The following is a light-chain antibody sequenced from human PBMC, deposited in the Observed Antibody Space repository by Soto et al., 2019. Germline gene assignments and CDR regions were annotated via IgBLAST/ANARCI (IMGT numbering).Light chain of an antibody. CDR2: EVN. CDR3: CSYVGASIYV. Sequence: QSALTQPASVSGSPGQSITISCTGTSSDFGNYNLVSWYQQHPGKVPKLILFEVNKRPSGVSGRFSGSKSGNTASLTISGLQAEDEADYYCCSYVGASIYVFGTGTKVTVL. V-gene: IGLV2-23*02. J-gene: IGLJ1*01. CDR1: SSDFGNYNL.